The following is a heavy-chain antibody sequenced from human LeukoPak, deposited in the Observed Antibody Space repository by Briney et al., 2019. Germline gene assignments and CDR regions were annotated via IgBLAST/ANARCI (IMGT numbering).Heavy chain of an antibody. J-gene: IGHJ4*02. D-gene: IGHD3-22*01. Sequence: GGSLRLSCLASGYTFSSYSINWVRQAPGKGLEWVSSISVRSNYIYYADSVRGRFRISRDDARDSPYLQMNSLRAEDTAVYYCVRLRRNSDTSGFYYYYDFWGQGTLVIVSS. CDR3: VRLRRNSDTSGFYYYYDF. CDR1: GYTFSSYS. CDR2: ISVRSNYI. V-gene: IGHV3-21*01.